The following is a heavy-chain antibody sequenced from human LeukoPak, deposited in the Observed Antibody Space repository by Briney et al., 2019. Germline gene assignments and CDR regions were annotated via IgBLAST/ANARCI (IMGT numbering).Heavy chain of an antibody. CDR3: ATATEFRAGTAMVMGNGFGAFDI. V-gene: IGHV1-46*01. CDR2: INPSGGST. D-gene: IGHD5-18*01. CDR1: GYSFTSYY. J-gene: IGHJ3*02. Sequence: ASVKVSFQASGYSFTSYYMHRVRQAPGQGLGWMGIINPSGGSTSYAQKFAGRVTMTRDMSTSTVYMELSSLRSEDTAVYYCATATEFRAGTAMVMGNGFGAFDIWGQGTMVTVSS.